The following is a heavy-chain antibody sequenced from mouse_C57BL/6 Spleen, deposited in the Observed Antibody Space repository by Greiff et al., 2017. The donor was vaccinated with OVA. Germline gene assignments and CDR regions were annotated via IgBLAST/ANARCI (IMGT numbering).Heavy chain of an antibody. CDR2: ISSGSSTI. D-gene: IGHD2-1*01. CDR3: ARRSRSTMPADFAY. Sequence: DVMLVESGGGLVKPGGSLKLSCAASGFTFSDYGMHWVRQAPEKGLEWVAYISSGSSTIYYADTVKGRFTISRDNAKNTLFLQMTSLRSEDTAMYYCARRSRSTMPADFAYWGQGTLVTVSA. V-gene: IGHV5-17*01. J-gene: IGHJ3*01. CDR1: GFTFSDYG.